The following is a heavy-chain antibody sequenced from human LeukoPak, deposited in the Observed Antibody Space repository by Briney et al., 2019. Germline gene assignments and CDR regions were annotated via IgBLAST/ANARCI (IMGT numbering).Heavy chain of an antibody. D-gene: IGHD2-2*01. Sequence: PSETLSLTCTVSGGSISSYYWSWIRQPPGKGLEWIGYIYYSGSTNYNPSLKSRVTISVDTSKNQFSLKLSSVTAADTAVYYCARVRVVPAAHRDPWAFDIWGQGTMVTVSS. CDR3: ARVRVVPAAHRDPWAFDI. V-gene: IGHV4-59*01. CDR2: IYYSGST. CDR1: GGSISSYY. J-gene: IGHJ3*02.